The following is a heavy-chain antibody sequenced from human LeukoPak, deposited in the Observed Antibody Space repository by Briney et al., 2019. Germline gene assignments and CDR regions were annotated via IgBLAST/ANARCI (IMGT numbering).Heavy chain of an antibody. CDR3: AKGQTGAPSFYYFFYLDG. Sequence: GGSLRLSCAASGFTFRGYAMAWVRQAPGKGLEWVSTITDSGDVTYYTDSVKGRFTISRDNSKNTLYLQMHSLTAEDAALYFCAKGQTGAPSFYYFFYLDGWGKGSTVIVSS. D-gene: IGHD2-8*02. CDR2: ITDSGDVT. J-gene: IGHJ6*03. CDR1: GFTFRGYA. V-gene: IGHV3-23*01.